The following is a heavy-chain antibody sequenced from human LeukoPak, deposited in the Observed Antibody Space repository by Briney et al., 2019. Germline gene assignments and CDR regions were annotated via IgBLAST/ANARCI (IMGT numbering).Heavy chain of an antibody. CDR2: IYYSGNT. Sequence: PSETLSLTCNVSGGSISSSTYYWGWIRQPPGKGLEWIGTIYYSGNTYYNPSLKSRVTISVDTSKNQFSLKLSSVTAADTAVYYCARVITIFGVVILMYFDHWGQGTLVTVSS. CDR1: GGSISSSTYY. J-gene: IGHJ4*02. CDR3: ARVITIFGVVILMYFDH. D-gene: IGHD3-3*01. V-gene: IGHV4-39*01.